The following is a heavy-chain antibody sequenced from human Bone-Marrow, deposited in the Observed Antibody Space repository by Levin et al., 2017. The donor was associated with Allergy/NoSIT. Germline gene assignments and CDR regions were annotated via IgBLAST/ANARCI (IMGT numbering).Heavy chain of an antibody. CDR1: GFTFDDYG. Sequence: GGSLRLSCAASGFTFDDYGMSWVRQAPGKGLEWVSGINWNGGSTGYADSVKGRFTISRDNAKNSLYLQMNSLRAEDTALYYCARGGGDTAMPYNDYWGQGTLVTVSS. V-gene: IGHV3-20*04. CDR3: ARGGGDTAMPYNDY. J-gene: IGHJ4*02. CDR2: INWNGGST. D-gene: IGHD5-18*01.